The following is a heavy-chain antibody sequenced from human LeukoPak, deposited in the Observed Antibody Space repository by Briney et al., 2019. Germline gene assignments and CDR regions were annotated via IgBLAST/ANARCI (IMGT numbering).Heavy chain of an antibody. CDR2: IYYSGST. J-gene: IGHJ3*02. CDR3: ARHDYDSSGYYYHAFDI. CDR1: GFTFSSYG. V-gene: IGHV4-39*01. D-gene: IGHD3-22*01. Sequence: PGGSLRLSCAASGFTFSSYGMHWVRQAPGKGLEWIGSIYYSGSTYYNPSLKSRVTISVDTSKNQFSLKLSSVTAADTAVYYCARHDYDSSGYYYHAFDIWGQGTMVTVSS.